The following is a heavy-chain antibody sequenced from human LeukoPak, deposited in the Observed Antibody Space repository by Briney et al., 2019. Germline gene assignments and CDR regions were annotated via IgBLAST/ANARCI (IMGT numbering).Heavy chain of an antibody. CDR1: GGSISRYY. CDR3: ARVVVAARTYNWFDP. CDR2: IYYSGST. Sequence: SETLSLTCTVSGGSISRYYWSWIRQPPGKGLEWIGYIYYSGSTNYNPSLKGRVTISVDTSKNQFSLKLSSVTAADTAVYYCARVVVAARTYNWFDPWGQGTLVTVSS. V-gene: IGHV4-59*01. J-gene: IGHJ5*02. D-gene: IGHD2-15*01.